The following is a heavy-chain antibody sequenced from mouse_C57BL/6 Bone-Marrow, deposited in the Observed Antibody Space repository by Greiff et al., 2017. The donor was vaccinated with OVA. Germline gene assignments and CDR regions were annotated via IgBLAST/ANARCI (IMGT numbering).Heavy chain of an antibody. CDR1: GYTFTSYT. CDR2: INPSSGYT. D-gene: IGHD2-3*01. Sequence: VQLLQSGAELARPGASVKMSCKASGYTFTSYTMHWVKQRPGQGLEWIGYINPSSGYTKYNQKFKDKATLTADKSFSTAYMQLSSLTSEDSAVYYCARSEWLLPFFYFDYWGQGTTLTVSS. CDR3: ARSEWLLPFFYFDY. J-gene: IGHJ2*01. V-gene: IGHV1-4*01.